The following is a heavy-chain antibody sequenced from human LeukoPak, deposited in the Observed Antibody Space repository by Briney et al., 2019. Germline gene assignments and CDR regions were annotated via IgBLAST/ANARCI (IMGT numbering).Heavy chain of an antibody. V-gene: IGHV3-9*01. CDR1: GFTFDDYS. CDR2: INWNSGSI. CDR3: ARVGIVVVVAYAFDI. J-gene: IGHJ3*02. Sequence: GGSLRLSCAASGFTFDDYSMHWVRQAPGKGLEWVSGINWNSGSIGYADSVKGRFTISRDNAKNSLFLQMNSLRAEDTAVYYCARVGIVVVVAYAFDIWGQGTMVTVSS. D-gene: IGHD2-15*01.